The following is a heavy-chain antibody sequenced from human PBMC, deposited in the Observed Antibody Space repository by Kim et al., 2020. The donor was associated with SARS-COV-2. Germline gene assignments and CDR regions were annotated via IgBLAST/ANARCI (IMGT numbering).Heavy chain of an antibody. CDR2: IDGRGATT. J-gene: IGHJ4*02. CDR1: GFTFSNSP. V-gene: IGHV3-23*01. Sequence: GGSLRLSCAASGFTFSNSPMSWVRQAPGKGLEWVSTIDGRGATTYYPGSVKGRFTISRDNSKNTLYLQMNNLRAEDTAVYFCAKSGQLDYWGQGTLFTVSS. D-gene: IGHD5-12*01. CDR3: AKSGQLDY.